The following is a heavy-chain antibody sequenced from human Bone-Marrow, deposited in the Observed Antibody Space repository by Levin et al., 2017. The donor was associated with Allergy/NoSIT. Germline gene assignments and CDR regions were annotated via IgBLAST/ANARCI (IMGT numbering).Heavy chain of an antibody. CDR2: ISYDGSNK. V-gene: IGHV3-30*18. J-gene: IGHJ4*02. CDR3: AKGYGDPT. D-gene: IGHD4-17*01. CDR1: GFTFSSYG. Sequence: GESLKISCAASGFTFSSYGMHWVRQAPGKGLEWVAVISYDGSNKYYADSVKGRFTISRDNSKNTLYLQMNSLRAEDTAVYYCAKGYGDPTWGQGTLVTVSS.